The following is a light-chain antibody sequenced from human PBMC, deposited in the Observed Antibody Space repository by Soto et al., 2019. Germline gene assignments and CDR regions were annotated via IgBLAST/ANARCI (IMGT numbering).Light chain of an antibody. CDR1: QSLLHTSGDNY. CDR3: MQSQQLPRT. V-gene: IGKV2-28*01. J-gene: IGKJ1*01. Sequence: DIVMTQSPLSLSVTPGEPASISCRSSQSLLHTSGDNYLDWYLQRPGQSPQLLIYLGSKRASGVSDRFSGSRSGTRLTLRISRVEAEDVGLYYCMQSQQLPRTFGQGTKVDIK. CDR2: LGS.